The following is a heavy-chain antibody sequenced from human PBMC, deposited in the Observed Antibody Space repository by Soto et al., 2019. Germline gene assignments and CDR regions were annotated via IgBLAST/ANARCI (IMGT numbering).Heavy chain of an antibody. J-gene: IGHJ6*02. D-gene: IGHD1-1*01. V-gene: IGHV3-74*01. Sequence: GSLRLSCAASGXTLSSYCVHWVRQAPGKGLVWVSRINSDGSSTSYADSVKGRFTISRDNAKNTLYLQMNSPRAEHTAVYYCARRRYDYYYYYGMDVWGQGTTGTVSS. CDR1: GXTLSSYC. CDR3: ARRRYDYYYYYGMDV. CDR2: INSDGSST.